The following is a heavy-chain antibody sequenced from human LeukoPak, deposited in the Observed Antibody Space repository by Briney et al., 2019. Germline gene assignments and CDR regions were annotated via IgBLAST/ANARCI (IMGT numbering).Heavy chain of an antibody. CDR3: AASYGSGSYYNV. CDR2: ISSSSSTI. CDR1: GFTFSSYS. D-gene: IGHD3-10*01. J-gene: IGHJ4*02. Sequence: GGSLRLSCAASGFTFSSYSMNCVRQAPGKGLEWVSYISSSSSTIYYADSVKGRFTISRDNAKNSLYLQMNSLRAEDTAVYYCAASYGSGSYYNVWGQGTLVTVSS. V-gene: IGHV3-48*01.